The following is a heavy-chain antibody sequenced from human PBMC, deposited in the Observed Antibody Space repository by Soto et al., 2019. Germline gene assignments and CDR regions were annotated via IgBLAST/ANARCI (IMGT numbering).Heavy chain of an antibody. Sequence: SXKVSYTTCGYTLTSYYMHWVRQAPVQGLEWMGIINPSGGRKSYAQKFHVRVSMTRDTYTSTVYSELSSLRSEDTPGYYCARAVITTIYYYYGMDVWGQGTTVTVAS. J-gene: IGHJ6*02. CDR2: INPSGGRK. V-gene: IGHV1-46*01. D-gene: IGHD3-22*01. CDR1: GYTLTSYY. CDR3: ARAVITTIYYYYGMDV.